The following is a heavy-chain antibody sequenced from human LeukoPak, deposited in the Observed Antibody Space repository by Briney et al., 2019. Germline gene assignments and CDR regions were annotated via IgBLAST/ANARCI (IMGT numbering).Heavy chain of an antibody. CDR2: IYYSGST. D-gene: IGHD3-3*01. J-gene: IGHJ4*02. V-gene: IGHV4-39*07. Sequence: SETLSLTCTVSGGSISSSSYYWGWIRQPPGKGLEWIGSIYYSGSTYYNPSLKSRVTISVGTSKNQFSLKLSSVTAADTAVYYCARGGDFWSGRASKFNWGQETLVTVSS. CDR1: GGSISSSSYY. CDR3: ARGGDFWSGRASKFN.